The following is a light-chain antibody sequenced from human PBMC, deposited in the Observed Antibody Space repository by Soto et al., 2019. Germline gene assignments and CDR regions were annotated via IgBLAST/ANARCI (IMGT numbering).Light chain of an antibody. CDR1: SSDVGGYNY. Sequence: QSALTQPASVSGSPGQSITISCTGTSSDVGGYNYVSWYQQHPGKAPKLMIYEVSNRPSGVSNRFSGSKSGNTASLTISGLQAEDAAAYYCRSYTSSRTLVFGGGTKLTV. CDR3: RSYTSSRTLV. V-gene: IGLV2-14*01. CDR2: EVS. J-gene: IGLJ2*01.